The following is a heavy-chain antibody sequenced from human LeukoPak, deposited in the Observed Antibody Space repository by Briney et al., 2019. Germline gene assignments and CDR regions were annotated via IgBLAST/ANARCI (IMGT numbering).Heavy chain of an antibody. J-gene: IGHJ4*02. CDR2: ISSSSSYI. D-gene: IGHD2-15*01. CDR1: GFTFSSYS. V-gene: IGHV3-21*01. CDR3: ARVLYCSGGSCYSIPFDY. Sequence: PGGSLRLSCAASGFTFSSYSMNWVRQAPGKRLEWVSSISSSSSYIYYADSVKGRFTISRDNAKNSLYLQMNSLRAEDTAVYYCARVLYCSGGSCYSIPFDYWGQGTLVTVSS.